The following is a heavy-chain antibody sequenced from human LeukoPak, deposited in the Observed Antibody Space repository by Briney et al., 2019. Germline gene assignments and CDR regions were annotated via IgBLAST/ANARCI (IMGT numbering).Heavy chain of an antibody. CDR2: IIPIFGTA. CDR1: GGTFSSYA. J-gene: IGHJ5*02. CDR3: ARGGYGVVVTAAWGFDP. D-gene: IGHD2-21*02. Sequence: ASVKVSCKASGGTFSSYAIIWVRQAPGQGLEWMGGIIPIFGTANYAQKFQGRVTITADESTSTAYMELSSLRSEDTAVHYCARGGYGVVVTAAWGFDPWGQGTLVTVSS. V-gene: IGHV1-69*13.